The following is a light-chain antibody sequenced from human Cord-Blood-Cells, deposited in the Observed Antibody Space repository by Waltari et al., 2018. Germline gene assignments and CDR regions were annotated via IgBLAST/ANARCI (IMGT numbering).Light chain of an antibody. CDR1: QSISSW. V-gene: IGKV1-5*03. Sequence: DIQMNQSPSTLSVSVGDRVTITCRASQSISSWLAWYQQKPGKAPKLLIYKASSLESGVPSRFSGSGSGTEITLTISSLQPDDFATYYCQQYNSYPLTFGGGTKVEIK. CDR3: QQYNSYPLT. CDR2: KAS. J-gene: IGKJ4*01.